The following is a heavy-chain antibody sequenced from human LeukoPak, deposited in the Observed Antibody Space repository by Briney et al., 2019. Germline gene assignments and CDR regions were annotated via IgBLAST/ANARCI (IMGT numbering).Heavy chain of an antibody. CDR1: GYTFTGYF. D-gene: IGHD4-17*01. CDR3: SREGDYGDYGRLWYFDL. V-gene: IGHV1-2*02. J-gene: IGHJ2*01. Sequence: GASVTVSCTTSGYTFTGYFMHWVRQAPGQGLERMGWINPNSGGTNYAQKFQGRVTMTRDTSISTAYMELTRLRSDDTAMYYCSREGDYGDYGRLWYFDLWGRGTLVTVSS. CDR2: INPNSGGT.